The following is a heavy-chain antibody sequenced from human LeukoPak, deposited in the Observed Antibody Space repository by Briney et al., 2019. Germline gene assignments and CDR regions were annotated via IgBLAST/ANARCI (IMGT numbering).Heavy chain of an antibody. D-gene: IGHD3-22*01. CDR2: INPNRGGT. Sequence: ASVKVSCKASGYTFTGYYMHWVRQAPGQGLEWMGRINPNRGGTNYAQKFQGRVTMTRVTSISTAYMELSRLRSDDTAVYYCASVSDYDSSGYRADYWGQGTLVTVSS. CDR3: ASVSDYDSSGYRADY. CDR1: GYTFTGYY. J-gene: IGHJ4*02. V-gene: IGHV1-2*06.